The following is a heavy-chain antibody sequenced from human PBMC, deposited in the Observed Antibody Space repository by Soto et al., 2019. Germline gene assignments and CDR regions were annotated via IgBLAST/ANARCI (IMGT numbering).Heavy chain of an antibody. CDR1: GGSFSGYY. D-gene: IGHD1-26*01. J-gene: IGHJ4*02. V-gene: IGHV4-34*01. Sequence: NPSETLSLTCAVYGGSFSGYYWSWIRQPPGKGLEWIGEINHSGSTNYNPSLKSRVTISVDTSKNQFSLKLSSVTAADTAVYYCARGHRSGNYFDYWGQGTLVTVSS. CDR3: ARGHRSGNYFDY. CDR2: INHSGST.